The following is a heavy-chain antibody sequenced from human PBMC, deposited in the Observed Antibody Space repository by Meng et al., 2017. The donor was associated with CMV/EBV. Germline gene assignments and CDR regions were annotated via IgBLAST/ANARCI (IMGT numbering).Heavy chain of an antibody. D-gene: IGHD3-3*01. J-gene: IGHJ4*02. CDR3: ARWDITIFGVVIMRYYGMGSGWYWDDY. CDR2: ISSSGSTI. V-gene: IGHV3-11*04. CDR1: GFTFSDYY. Sequence: GGSLRLSCAASGFTFSDYYMSWIRQAPGKGLEWVSYISSSGSTIYYADSVKGRFTISRDNAKNSLYLQMNSLRAEDTAVYYCARWDITIFGVVIMRYYGMGSGWYWDDYWGQGTLVTVSS.